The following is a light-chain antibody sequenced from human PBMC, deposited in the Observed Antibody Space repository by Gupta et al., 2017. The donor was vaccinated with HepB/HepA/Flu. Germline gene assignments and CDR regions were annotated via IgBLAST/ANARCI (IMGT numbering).Light chain of an antibody. Sequence: SYLLTQPPSVSVAPGKTARITCGGNNIGSKSVHWYQQKPGQAPVLVIYYDSDRPSGIPERFSGSNSGNTATLTISRVEAGDEADYYCQVWDSSSDNGVFGGGTKLTVL. J-gene: IGLJ2*01. CDR2: YDS. CDR1: NIGSKS. V-gene: IGLV3-21*04. CDR3: QVWDSSSDNGV.